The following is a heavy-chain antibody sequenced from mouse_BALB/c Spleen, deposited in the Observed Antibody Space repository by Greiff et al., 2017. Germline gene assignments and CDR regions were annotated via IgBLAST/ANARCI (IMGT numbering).Heavy chain of an antibody. Sequence: QVQLKQPGAELVKPGASVKLSCKASGYTFTSYWMHWVKQRPGQGLEWIGEIDPSDSYTNYNQKFKGKATLTVDKSSSTAYMQLSSLTSEDSAVYYCARRVGGYGSRPVDYWGQGTTLTVSS. CDR3: ARRVGGYGSRPVDY. D-gene: IGHD1-1*01. CDR1: GYTFTSYW. J-gene: IGHJ2*01. V-gene: IGHV1-69*02. CDR2: IDPSDSYT.